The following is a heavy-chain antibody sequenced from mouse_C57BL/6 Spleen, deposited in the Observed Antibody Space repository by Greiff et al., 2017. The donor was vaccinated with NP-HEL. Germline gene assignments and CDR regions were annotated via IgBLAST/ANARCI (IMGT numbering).Heavy chain of an antibody. CDR2: ISSGSSTI. CDR3: ARTMDYYGSLYFDY. V-gene: IGHV5-17*01. CDR1: GFTFSDYG. Sequence: EVKLVESGGGLVKPGGSLKLSCAASGFTFSDYGMHWVRQAPEKGLEWVAYISSGSSTIYYADTVKGRFTISRDNAKNTLFLQMTSLRSEDTAMYYCARTMDYYGSLYFDYWGQGTTLTVSS. D-gene: IGHD1-1*01. J-gene: IGHJ2*01.